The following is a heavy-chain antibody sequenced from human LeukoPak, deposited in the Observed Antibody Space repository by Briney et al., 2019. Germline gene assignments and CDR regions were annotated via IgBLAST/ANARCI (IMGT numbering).Heavy chain of an antibody. V-gene: IGHV3-21*01. J-gene: IGHJ4*02. D-gene: IGHD3-22*01. Sequence: PGGSLRLSCAASGFTFSSYSMNWVRQAPGKGLEWVSSISSSSSYVYYADSVKGRFTISRDNAKNSLYLQMNSLRAEDTAVYYCARDGSDYYDSPGQCFDYWGQGTLVTVSS. CDR2: ISSSSSYV. CDR3: ARDGSDYYDSPGQCFDY. CDR1: GFTFSSYS.